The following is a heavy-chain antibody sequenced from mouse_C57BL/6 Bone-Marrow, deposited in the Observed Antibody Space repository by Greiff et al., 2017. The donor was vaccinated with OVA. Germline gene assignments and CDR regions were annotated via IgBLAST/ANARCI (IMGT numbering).Heavy chain of an antibody. CDR1: GFTFSDYG. J-gene: IGHJ4*01. CDR3: ARLPYYGSSPYYYAMDY. Sequence: DVKLVESGGGLVQPGGSLKLSCAASGFTFSDYGMAWVRQAPRKGPEWVAFISNLAYSIYYADTVTGRFTISRENAKNTLYLEMSSLRSEDTAMYYCARLPYYGSSPYYYAMDYWGQGTSVTVSS. CDR2: ISNLAYSI. D-gene: IGHD1-1*01. V-gene: IGHV5-15*01.